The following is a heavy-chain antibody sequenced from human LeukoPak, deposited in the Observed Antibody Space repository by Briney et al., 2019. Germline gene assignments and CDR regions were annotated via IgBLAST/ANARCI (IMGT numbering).Heavy chain of an antibody. CDR2: INHSGST. CDR1: GGSFSGYY. D-gene: IGHD2-15*01. Sequence: PSETLSLTCAVYGGSFSGYYWSWIRQPPGKGLEWIGEINHSGSTNYDPSLKRRVTISVDTSKNQFSLKLSSVTAADTAVYYCARALGYCSGGSCYDNYYYMDVWGKGTTVTVSS. CDR3: ARALGYCSGGSCYDNYYYMDV. V-gene: IGHV4-34*01. J-gene: IGHJ6*03.